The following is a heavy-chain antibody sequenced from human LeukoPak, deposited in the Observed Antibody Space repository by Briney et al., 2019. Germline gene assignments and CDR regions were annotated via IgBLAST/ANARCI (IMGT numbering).Heavy chain of an antibody. J-gene: IGHJ4*02. CDR3: ARGLASRAYYYDSSAYYDFDY. D-gene: IGHD3-22*01. CDR1: GYTFTSYG. Sequence: ASVKVSCKASGYTFTSYGISWVRQASGQGLEWMGWISAYNGNTNYAQKLQGRVTMTTDTSTSTAYMELRSLRSDDTAVYYCARGLASRAYYYDSSAYYDFDYWGQGTLVTVSS. CDR2: ISAYNGNT. V-gene: IGHV1-18*01.